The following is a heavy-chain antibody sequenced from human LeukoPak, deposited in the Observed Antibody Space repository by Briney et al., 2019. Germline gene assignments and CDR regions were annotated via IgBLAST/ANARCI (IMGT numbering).Heavy chain of an antibody. Sequence: GGSLRLSCAASEFTFSRFWMNWVRQAPGKGLEWVANINQDGGERNYVDSVKGRFTISRDNSKNTLYLQMNSLRAEDTAVYYCARPAPPVLRFLPDVWGKGTTVTVSS. J-gene: IGHJ6*04. CDR3: ARPAPPVLRFLPDV. CDR2: INQDGGER. D-gene: IGHD3-3*01. CDR1: EFTFSRFW. V-gene: IGHV3-7*01.